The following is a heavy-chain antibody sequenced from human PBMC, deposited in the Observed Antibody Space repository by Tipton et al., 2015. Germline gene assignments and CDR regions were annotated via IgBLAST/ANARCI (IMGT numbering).Heavy chain of an antibody. Sequence: SLRLSCAASGFIFSTYGMHWVRQAPGKGLEWVAVIWYDGTIKFYADSVKGRFTISRGNAKSSVFLHMNSLRAEDTALYYCAKAYSSGWYWGFDYWGQGTVVTVSS. J-gene: IGHJ4*02. CDR2: IWYDGTIK. V-gene: IGHV3-33*03. CDR1: GFIFSTYG. CDR3: AKAYSSGWYWGFDY. D-gene: IGHD6-19*01.